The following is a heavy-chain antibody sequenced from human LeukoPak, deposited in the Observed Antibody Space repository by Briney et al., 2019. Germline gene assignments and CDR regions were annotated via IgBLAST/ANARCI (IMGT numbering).Heavy chain of an antibody. CDR3: AKPGDSSSLNWFDP. D-gene: IGHD6-13*01. CDR1: GFTFSSYG. CDR2: IRYDGSNK. J-gene: IGHJ5*02. V-gene: IGHV3-30*02. Sequence: GGSLRLSCAASGFTFSSYGMHRVRQAPGKGLEWVAFIRYDGSNKYYADSVKGRFTISRDNSKNTLYLQMNSLRAEDTAVYYCAKPGDSSSLNWFDPWGQGTLVTVSS.